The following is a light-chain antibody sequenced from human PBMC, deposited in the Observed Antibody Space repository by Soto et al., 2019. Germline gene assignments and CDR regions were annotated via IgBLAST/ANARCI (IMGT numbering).Light chain of an antibody. CDR1: QTVSITY. CDR2: GAS. J-gene: IGKJ5*01. V-gene: IGKV3-20*01. CDR3: QQYGSSPLIS. Sequence: VLTQSPVTQSTSPGQSATLCCXXXQTVSITYLTWYQQKPGQAPRLLIFGASKRATGIPDRFSGSGSGRDFTLTISGLEPEDFAVYYCQQYGSSPLISFGQGTRLEIK.